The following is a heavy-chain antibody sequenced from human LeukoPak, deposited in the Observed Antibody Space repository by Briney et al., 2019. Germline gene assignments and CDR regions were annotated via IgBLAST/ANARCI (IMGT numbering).Heavy chain of an antibody. D-gene: IGHD1-26*01. V-gene: IGHV4-59*01. CDR1: GGSIISYY. CDR2: IHSSGKT. Sequence: SETLSLTCTVSGGSIISYYWSWIRQSPGKGLEWIGYIHSSGKTNYNPSFKSRVSISVDTSKNQFSLNVNSMAAADTGVYYCTRAVPGIVGAADFWGQGTLVTVSS. J-gene: IGHJ4*02. CDR3: TRAVPGIVGAADF.